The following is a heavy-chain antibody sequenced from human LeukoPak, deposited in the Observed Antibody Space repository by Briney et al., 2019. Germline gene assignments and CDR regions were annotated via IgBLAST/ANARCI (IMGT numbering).Heavy chain of an antibody. J-gene: IGHJ6*02. CDR2: IYYSGST. CDR1: GGSISSGGNF. D-gene: IGHD4-17*01. Sequence: SQTLSLTCTVSGGSISSGGNFWTWIRQHPGKGLEWIGYIYYSGSTYYNPSLKSRVTISIDTSKNQFSLKLSSVTAADTAVYYCARSRSDYGDYFYYYGMDVWGQGTTVTVSS. V-gene: IGHV4-31*03. CDR3: ARSRSDYGDYFYYYGMDV.